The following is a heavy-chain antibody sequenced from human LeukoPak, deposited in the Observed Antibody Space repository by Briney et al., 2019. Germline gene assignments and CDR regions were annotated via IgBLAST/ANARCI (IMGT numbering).Heavy chain of an antibody. D-gene: IGHD5-18*01. CDR2: IYYSGST. CDR1: GGSISSYY. CDR3: ARRIQLWSAFDI. J-gene: IGHJ3*02. Sequence: SETLSLTCTVSGGSISSYYWSWIRQPPGKGLECIGYIYYSGSTNYNPSLKSRVTISLDTSKNQFSLKLSSVTAADTAVYYCARRIQLWSAFDIWGQGTMVTVSS. V-gene: IGHV4-59*08.